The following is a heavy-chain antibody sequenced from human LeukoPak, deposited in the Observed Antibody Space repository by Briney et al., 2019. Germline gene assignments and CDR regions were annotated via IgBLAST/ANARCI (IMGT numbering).Heavy chain of an antibody. V-gene: IGHV3-74*01. Sequence: PGGSLRLSCAASGFTFSSNWMHWVLQAPGKGPVWVSRINDDGSTTSYADSVKGRFTISRDNAKNTLHLQMNSLRAEDTAVYYCVRDRFDPWGQGTLVTVSS. J-gene: IGHJ5*02. CDR2: INDDGSTT. CDR1: GFTFSSNW. CDR3: VRDRFDP.